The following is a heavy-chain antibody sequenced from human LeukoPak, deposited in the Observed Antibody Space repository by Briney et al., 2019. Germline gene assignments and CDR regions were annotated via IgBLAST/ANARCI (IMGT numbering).Heavy chain of an antibody. CDR2: ISGSGSST. CDR1: GFTFNNYA. D-gene: IGHD3-16*01. Sequence: GGSLRLSCAASGFTFNNYAMSWVRQAPGKGLEWVSSISGSGSSTYYADSVKGRFTISRDNSKNTLYLQMNSLRVEDTAVYYCAKGPGYVYVSYFDYWGQGTLVTVSS. V-gene: IGHV3-23*01. J-gene: IGHJ4*02. CDR3: AKGPGYVYVSYFDY.